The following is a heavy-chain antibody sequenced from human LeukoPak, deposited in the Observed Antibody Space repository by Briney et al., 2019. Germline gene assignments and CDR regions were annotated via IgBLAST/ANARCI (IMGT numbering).Heavy chain of an antibody. CDR3: ARDWPPNWFDP. Sequence: GGSLRLSCAASGFTFSSYEMNWVRQAPGKGLEWVSYISSSGSTIYYADSVKGRFTISRDNAKNSLYLQMNSLRAEDTAVYYCARDWPPNWFDPWGQGTLVTVSS. J-gene: IGHJ5*02. CDR1: GFTFSSYE. CDR2: ISSSGSTI. V-gene: IGHV3-48*03.